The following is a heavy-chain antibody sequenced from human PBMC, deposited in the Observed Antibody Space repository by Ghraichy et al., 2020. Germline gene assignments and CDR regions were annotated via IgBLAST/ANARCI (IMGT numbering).Heavy chain of an antibody. J-gene: IGHJ4*02. CDR3: ARGGSISYTY. Sequence: GGSLRLSCAASGFTFSNYWMTWVRQAPGKGLEWVANIKQDGSEKDYVDSVKGRFTISRDNAQNSLYLQMNSLRAEDTAVYYCARGGSISYTYWGQGTLVTVSS. CDR1: GFTFSNYW. CDR2: IKQDGSEK. D-gene: IGHD1-26*01. V-gene: IGHV3-7*03.